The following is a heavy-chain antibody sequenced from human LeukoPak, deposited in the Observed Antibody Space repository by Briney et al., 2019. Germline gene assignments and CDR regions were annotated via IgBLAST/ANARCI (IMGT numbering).Heavy chain of an antibody. Sequence: GASVKVSCKASGYTFTSFGISWVRQAPGQGLEWMGWISGYNGNTQYAQKLQGRVTMTTNTSTTTAYMELRSLRSDDTAVYYCARGSGSYYALDYSDYWGQGTLVTVSS. J-gene: IGHJ4*02. D-gene: IGHD1-26*01. CDR1: GYTFTSFG. CDR3: ARGSGSYYALDYSDY. CDR2: ISGYNGNT. V-gene: IGHV1-18*01.